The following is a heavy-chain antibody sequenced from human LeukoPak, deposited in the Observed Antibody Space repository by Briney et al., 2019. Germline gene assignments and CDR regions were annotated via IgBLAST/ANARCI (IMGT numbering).Heavy chain of an antibody. D-gene: IGHD1-26*01. CDR2: IYTSGST. CDR3: AGEGIVGATNPNNWFDP. J-gene: IGHJ5*02. CDR1: GGSISSYY. V-gene: IGHV4-4*07. Sequence: SETLSLTCTVSGGSISSYYWSWIRQPAGKGLEWIGRIYTSGSTNYNPSLKSRVTMSVDTSKNQFSLKLSSVTAADTAVYYCAGEGIVGATNPNNWFDPWGQGTLVTVSS.